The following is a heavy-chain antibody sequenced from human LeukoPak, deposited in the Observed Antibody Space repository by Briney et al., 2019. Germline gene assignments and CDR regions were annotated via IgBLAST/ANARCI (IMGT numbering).Heavy chain of an antibody. V-gene: IGHV3-23*01. CDR1: GIYD. CDR2: ISDYNENT. D-gene: IGHD6-19*01. CDR3: ATYSSGWYYFDY. J-gene: IGHJ4*02. Sequence: GGSLRLSCAASGIYDMSWVRQAPGKGLEWVSSISDYNENTYYADSVKGRFTMSRDNSRNTLYLQMNSLRAEDTAVYYCATYSSGWYYFDYWGQGTLVTVSS.